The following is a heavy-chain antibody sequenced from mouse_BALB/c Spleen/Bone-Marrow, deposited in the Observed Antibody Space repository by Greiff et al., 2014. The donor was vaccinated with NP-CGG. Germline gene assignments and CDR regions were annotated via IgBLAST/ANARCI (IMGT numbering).Heavy chain of an antibody. Sequence: VQLQESGPELVKPGASVKISCKASGYSFTSYYIHWVKQRPGQGLEWIGWIFPGSGNTKYNEKFKGKAPLTADTSSSTAYMQLSSLTSEDSAVYFCAKRDKYDDYAMDYWGQGTSVTVPS. CDR3: AKRDKYDDYAMDY. J-gene: IGHJ4*01. CDR1: GYSFTSYY. V-gene: IGHV1-66*01. CDR2: IFPGSGNT. D-gene: IGHD2-14*01.